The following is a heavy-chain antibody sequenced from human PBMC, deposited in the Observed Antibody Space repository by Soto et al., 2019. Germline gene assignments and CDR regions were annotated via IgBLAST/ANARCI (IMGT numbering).Heavy chain of an antibody. CDR3: GRFTKSNKCYYDHSDGMDF. CDR2: IYPADSDT. CDR1: GYSLPSQW. J-gene: IGHJ6*02. V-gene: IGHV5-51*03. Sequence: GASLKISCKGSGYSLPSQWIGWVRQTPGKGLEWMGSIYPADSDTRYSPSLQGQVIISADKSIRTAYLEWSSLKASDSAMYYCGRFTKSNKCYYDHSDGMDFWGQGTTFT. D-gene: IGHD2-2*01.